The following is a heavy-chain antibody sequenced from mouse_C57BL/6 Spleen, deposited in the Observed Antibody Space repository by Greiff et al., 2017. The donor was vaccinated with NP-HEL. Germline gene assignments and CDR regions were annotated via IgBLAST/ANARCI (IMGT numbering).Heavy chain of an antibody. CDR3: ARNGGNYYVSSMDY. CDR2: IWSGGST. D-gene: IGHD1-1*02. V-gene: IGHV2-2*01. Sequence: VKVEESGPGLVQPSQSLSITCTVSGFSLTSYGVHWVRQSPGKGLEWLGVIWSGGSTDYNAAFISRLSISKDNSKSQVFFKMNSLQADDTAIYYCARNGGNYYVSSMDYWGQGTSVTVSS. CDR1: GFSLTSYG. J-gene: IGHJ4*01.